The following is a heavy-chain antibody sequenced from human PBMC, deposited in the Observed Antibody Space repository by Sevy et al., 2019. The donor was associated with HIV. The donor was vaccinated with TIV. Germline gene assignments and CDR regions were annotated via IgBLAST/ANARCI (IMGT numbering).Heavy chain of an antibody. J-gene: IGHJ4*02. Sequence: GESLKISCAASGFTFSIYWMTWVRQAPGKGLEWVANIKPDGSKKYYVDSVKGRFTISRDNAKNSLYLQMNSLRAEDTAVYYCAREICGGNSFWGQGTLVTVSS. V-gene: IGHV3-7*01. CDR3: AREICGGNSF. CDR1: GFTFSIYW. D-gene: IGHD1-1*01. CDR2: IKPDGSKK.